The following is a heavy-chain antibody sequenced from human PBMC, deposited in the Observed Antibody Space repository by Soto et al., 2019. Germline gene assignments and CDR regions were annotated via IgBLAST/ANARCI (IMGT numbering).Heavy chain of an antibody. CDR1: GFTFSSYG. CDR3: AKDYALGHFDY. V-gene: IGHV3-30*18. CDR2: ISYDGSNK. D-gene: IGHD3-16*01. J-gene: IGHJ4*02. Sequence: QVQLVESRGGVVQPGRSLRLSCAASGFTFSSYGMHWVRQAPGKGLEWVAVISYDGSNKYYADSVKGRFTISRDNSKNTLYLQMNSLRAEDTAVYYCAKDYALGHFDYWGQGTLVTVSS.